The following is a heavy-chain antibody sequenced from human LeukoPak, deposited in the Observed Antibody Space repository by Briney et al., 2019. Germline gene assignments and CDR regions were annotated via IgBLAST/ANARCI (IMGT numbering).Heavy chain of an antibody. CDR1: GGSFSGYY. V-gene: IGHV4-34*01. CDR3: AREEYSGSKGAFDI. CDR2: INHSGST. Sequence: SETLSLTCAVYGGSFSGYYWSWIRQPPGKGLEWIGEINHSGSTNYNPSLKSRVTISVDTSKNQFSLKLSSVTAADTAVYYCAREEYSGSKGAFDIWGQGTMVTVSS. J-gene: IGHJ3*02. D-gene: IGHD1-26*01.